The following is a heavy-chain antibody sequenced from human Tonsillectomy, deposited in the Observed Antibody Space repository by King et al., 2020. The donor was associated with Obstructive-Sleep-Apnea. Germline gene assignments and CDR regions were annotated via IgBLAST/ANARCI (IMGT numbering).Heavy chain of an antibody. CDR3: ARDVSPSSAKAYYYGMDV. D-gene: IGHD2-2*01. V-gene: IGHV3-11*01. Sequence: VQLVESGGGLVKPGGSLRLSCAASGFTFSDYYMNWIRQAPGKGLEWVSYISSSGSTTYYADSVKGRFTISRDNAKNSLYLQMNSLRAEDTAVYYCARDVSPSSAKAYYYGMDVWGQGTTVTVSS. J-gene: IGHJ6*02. CDR2: ISSSGSTT. CDR1: GFTFSDYY.